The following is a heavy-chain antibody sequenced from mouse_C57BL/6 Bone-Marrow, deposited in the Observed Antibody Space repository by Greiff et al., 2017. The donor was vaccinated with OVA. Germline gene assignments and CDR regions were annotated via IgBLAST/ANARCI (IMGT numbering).Heavy chain of an antibody. J-gene: IGHJ3*01. D-gene: IGHD2-4*01. Sequence: QVQLQQPGAELVKPGASVKLSCKASGYTFTSYWMQWVKQRPGPGLEWIGEIDPSASYTNYNQKFKGKATLTVDTSSSTAYMQLSSLTSEDSAVYYCARGDYRFAYWGQGTLVTVSA. CDR1: GYTFTSYW. CDR3: ARGDYRFAY. V-gene: IGHV1-50*01. CDR2: IDPSASYT.